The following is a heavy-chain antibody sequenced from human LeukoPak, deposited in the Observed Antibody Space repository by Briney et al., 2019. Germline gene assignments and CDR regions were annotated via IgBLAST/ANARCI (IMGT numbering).Heavy chain of an antibody. CDR1: GYSFTSYW. V-gene: IGHV5-51*01. CDR3: ARLGIAVAGNPCDY. J-gene: IGHJ4*02. D-gene: IGHD6-19*01. Sequence: GEALKISCKGYGYSFTSYWIGWVRQMPGKGLEWMGMIYPGDSGTRYSQSFQGQVTISADRSISTAYLQWSSLKASDTAMYCCARLGIAVAGNPCDYWGQGTLVTVSS. CDR2: IYPGDSGT.